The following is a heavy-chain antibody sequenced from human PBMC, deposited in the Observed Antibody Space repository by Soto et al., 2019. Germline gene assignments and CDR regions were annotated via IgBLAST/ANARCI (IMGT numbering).Heavy chain of an antibody. V-gene: IGHV1-69*01. CDR3: ARVGAIVVVVAAAAKRLREGYYYGMDV. CDR2: IIPIFGTA. D-gene: IGHD2-15*01. Sequence: QVQLVQSGAEVKKPGSSVKVSCKASGGTFSSYAISWVRQAPGQGLEWRGGIIPIFGTANYAQKSQGRVTIPTDESTSTAYMELSSLSSEDTAVYYCARVGAIVVVVAAAAKRLREGYYYGMDVWGQGTTVTVSS. CDR1: GGTFSSYA. J-gene: IGHJ6*02.